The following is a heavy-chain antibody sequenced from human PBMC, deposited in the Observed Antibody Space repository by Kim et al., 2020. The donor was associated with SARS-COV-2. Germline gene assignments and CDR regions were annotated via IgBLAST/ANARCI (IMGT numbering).Heavy chain of an antibody. CDR1: GASINSGTYY. D-gene: IGHD3-22*01. CDR3: ARVPWHFYDTSGYSGNFEY. CDR2: IFYSGTT. J-gene: IGHJ4*02. V-gene: IGHV4-39*01. Sequence: SETLSLTCTVSGASINSGTYYWGWIRQPTGKGLEWIGNIFYSGTTYYNSSLKSRVTISVDTSKNQFSLKLSSVTAADTAVYFCARVPWHFYDTSGYSGNFEYSGQGTLVTVSS.